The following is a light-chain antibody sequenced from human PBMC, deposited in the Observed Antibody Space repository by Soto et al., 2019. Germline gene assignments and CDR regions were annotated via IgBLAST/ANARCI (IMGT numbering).Light chain of an antibody. CDR1: QNINHY. V-gene: IGKV1-39*01. CDR3: EQSYTTPRT. CDR2: STS. Sequence: DIQMTQSPSSLSASVGDRVTITCRANQNINHYLNWYQFKPEKAPKLLIYSTSNLRSGVPPRFSGNGSATEFTLTISTLQPEDSATYYGEQSYTTPRTFGQGSKLEIK. J-gene: IGKJ2*01.